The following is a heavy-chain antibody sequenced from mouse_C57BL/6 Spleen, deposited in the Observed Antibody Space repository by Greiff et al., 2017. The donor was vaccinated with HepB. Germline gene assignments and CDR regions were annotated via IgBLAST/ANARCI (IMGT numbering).Heavy chain of an antibody. CDR3: ARSKTAQVSAWFAY. CDR1: GYTFTSYW. D-gene: IGHD3-2*02. V-gene: IGHV1-50*01. Sequence: VQLQQSGAELVKPGASVKLSCKASGYTFTSYWMQWVKQRPGQGLEWIGEIDPSDSYTNYNQKFKGKATLTVDTSSSTAYMQLSSLTSEDSAVYYCARSKTAQVSAWFAYWGQGTLVTVSA. CDR2: IDPSDSYT. J-gene: IGHJ3*01.